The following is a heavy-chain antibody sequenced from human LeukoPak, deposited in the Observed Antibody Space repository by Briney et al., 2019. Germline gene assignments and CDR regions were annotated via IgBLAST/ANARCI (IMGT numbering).Heavy chain of an antibody. V-gene: IGHV1-46*01. CDR2: INPSGGST. J-gene: IGHJ3*02. D-gene: IGHD2-15*01. Sequence: GASVKVSCKASGYTFTSYYMHWVRQAPGQGLEWMGIINPSGGSTSYAQKFQGRVTMTRDTSTSTVYIELSSLRSEDTAVYCCAREAGAYCSGGSCNDEADAFDIWGQGTMVTVSS. CDR3: AREAGAYCSGGSCNDEADAFDI. CDR1: GYTFTSYY.